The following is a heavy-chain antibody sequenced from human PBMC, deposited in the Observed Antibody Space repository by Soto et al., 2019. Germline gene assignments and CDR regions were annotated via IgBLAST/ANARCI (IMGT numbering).Heavy chain of an antibody. CDR1: GFTFSSYS. CDR3: ARDLEWELSPYYFDY. CDR2: ISSSSSTI. V-gene: IGHV3-48*02. D-gene: IGHD1-26*01. Sequence: PWGSLRLSCAASGFTFSSYSMNWVRQAPGKELERVSYISSSSSTIYYADSVKGRFTISRDNATNSLYLQINSLRDEDTAVYYFARDLEWELSPYYFDYAGQGTLVTVST. J-gene: IGHJ4*02.